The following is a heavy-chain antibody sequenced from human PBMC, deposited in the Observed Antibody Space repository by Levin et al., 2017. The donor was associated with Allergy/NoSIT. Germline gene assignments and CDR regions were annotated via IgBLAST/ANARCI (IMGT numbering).Heavy chain of an antibody. Sequence: ASVKVSCKASGYTFTGYYMHWVRQAPGQGLEWMGWINPDAGGTNYAQKFQGRVTMTRDTSISTAYMELTRLRSDDTAVYYCARGGDYHDNIGYQQWGQGTLVTVSS. CDR1: GYTFTGYY. CDR2: INPDAGGT. D-gene: IGHD3-22*01. J-gene: IGHJ1*01. V-gene: IGHV1-2*02. CDR3: ARGGDYHDNIGYQQ.